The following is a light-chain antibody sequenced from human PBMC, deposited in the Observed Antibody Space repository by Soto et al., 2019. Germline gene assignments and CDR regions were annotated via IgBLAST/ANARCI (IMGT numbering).Light chain of an antibody. CDR2: DAS. CDR3: LQRGNWPLYT. Sequence: EIVLKQSPATLSLSPGERATLSCRASQSISTYLAWYQQKPGQAPRLPIYDASISATGIPASFRGSGSKTDFTLTISSLEPADFAVYYCLQRGNWPLYTFGQGTKLEIK. V-gene: IGKV3-11*01. CDR1: QSISTY. J-gene: IGKJ2*01.